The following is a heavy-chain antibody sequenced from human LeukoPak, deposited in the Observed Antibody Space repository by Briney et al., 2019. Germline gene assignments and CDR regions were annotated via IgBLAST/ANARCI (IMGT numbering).Heavy chain of an antibody. D-gene: IGHD1-26*01. CDR1: GGSFTDYY. J-gene: IGHJ4*02. V-gene: IGHV4-39*07. Sequence: SETLSLTCTVSGGSFTDYYWGWIRQPPGKGLEWIGSIYYRGNTFYNPSLRNRVSISIDTSKGRFSLNLNSVTAADTAVYFCTRDREHGIQDSWGQGTLATVS. CDR2: IYYRGNT. CDR3: TRDREHGIQDS.